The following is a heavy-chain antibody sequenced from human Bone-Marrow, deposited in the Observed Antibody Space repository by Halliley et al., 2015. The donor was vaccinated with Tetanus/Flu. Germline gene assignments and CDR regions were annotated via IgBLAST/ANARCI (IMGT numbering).Heavy chain of an antibody. D-gene: IGHD2-2*01. V-gene: IGHV3-74*01. Sequence: VSRINSDGSSTTYADSVNGRFTISRDNAKNTLYLQMNSLRAEDTDVYYCVRGDCGSTSCFDYWGQGTLVTVSS. J-gene: IGHJ4*02. CDR3: VRGDCGSTSCFDY. CDR2: INSDGSST.